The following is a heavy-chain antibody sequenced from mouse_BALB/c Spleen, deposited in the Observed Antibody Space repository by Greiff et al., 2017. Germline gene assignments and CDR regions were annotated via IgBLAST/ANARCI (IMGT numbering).Heavy chain of an antibody. CDR3: TRDPGWAY. J-gene: IGHJ3*01. CDR1: GFTFSSYT. CDR2: ISSGGSYT. V-gene: IGHV5-6-4*01. D-gene: IGHD1-2*01. Sequence: EVKLVESGGGLVKPGGSLKLSCAASGFTFSSYTMSWVRQTPEKRLEWVATISSGGSYTYYPDSVKGRFTISRDNAKNTLYLQMSSLKSEDTAMYYCTRDPGWAYWGQGTLVTVSA.